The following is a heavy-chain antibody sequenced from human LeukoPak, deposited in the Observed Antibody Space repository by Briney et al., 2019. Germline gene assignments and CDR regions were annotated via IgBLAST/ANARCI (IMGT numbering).Heavy chain of an antibody. J-gene: IGHJ4*02. CDR1: GFTFSTYR. V-gene: IGHV3-21*01. Sequence: PGGSLRLSCAASGFTFSTYRMNWVGQAPGKGLEWVSSISGSSSDISYGDSVKGRFTISRDNAKNSVYLQMNSLRAEDTAVYYCATGSSSSFDYWGQGTLVTVSA. D-gene: IGHD6-13*01. CDR2: ISGSSSDI. CDR3: ATGSSSSFDY.